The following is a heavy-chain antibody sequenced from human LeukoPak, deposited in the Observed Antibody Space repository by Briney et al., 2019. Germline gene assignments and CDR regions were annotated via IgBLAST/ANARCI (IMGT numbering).Heavy chain of an antibody. D-gene: IGHD4-17*01. CDR1: GYTFTSYD. CDR3: ARILPHYGDYETYYFDY. CDR2: MNPNSGNT. Sequence: GASVKLSCKASGYTFTSYDINRVRQATGQGLEWMGWMNPNSGNTGYAQKFQGRVTMTRNTSINTAYIELSSLRSEDTAVYYCARILPHYGDYETYYFDYWGQGTLVTVSS. J-gene: IGHJ4*02. V-gene: IGHV1-8*01.